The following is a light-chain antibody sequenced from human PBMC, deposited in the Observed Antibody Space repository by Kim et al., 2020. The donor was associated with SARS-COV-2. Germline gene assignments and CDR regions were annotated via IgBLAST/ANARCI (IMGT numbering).Light chain of an antibody. CDR1: SLRSYY. Sequence: AWGQTVRITCQGDSLRSYYATWYQQKPGQAPIVVIYGKNIRPSGIPDRFSGSSSGNTASLTITGTQAGDEADYYCNSRDSNDNVVFGGGTKLTVL. CDR2: GKN. CDR3: NSRDSNDNVV. V-gene: IGLV3-19*01. J-gene: IGLJ3*02.